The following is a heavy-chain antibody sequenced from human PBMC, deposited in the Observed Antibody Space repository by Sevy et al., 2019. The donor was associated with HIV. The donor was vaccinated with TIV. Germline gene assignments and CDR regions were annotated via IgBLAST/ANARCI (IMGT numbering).Heavy chain of an antibody. CDR1: GFTFSKYS. D-gene: IGHD6-13*01. CDR2: LSFGCGEI. J-gene: IGHJ4*02. V-gene: IGHV3-23*01. CDR3: AREGSGNPHDY. Sequence: GGSLRLSCAASGFTFSKYSMSWVRQPPGKGLEWVSTLSFGCGEINYADSVKGRFTISRYNSKSSVYLQMNNLGPEDTAVYDCAREGSGNPHDYWGQGTLVTVSS.